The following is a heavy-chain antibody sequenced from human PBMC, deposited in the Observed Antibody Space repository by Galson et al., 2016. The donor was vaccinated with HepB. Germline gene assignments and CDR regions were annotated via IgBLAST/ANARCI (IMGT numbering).Heavy chain of an antibody. J-gene: IGHJ4*02. D-gene: IGHD1-14*01. CDR1: GFPFSSYT. CDR2: ISDSGTNT. Sequence: SLRLSCAASGFPFSSYTMTWVRQSPGKGLEWVSAISDSGTNTYYADSVKGRFTISRDNSRNTLYLQMSSLRAEDTAMYYCAKGRGTVSPDYWGQGTLVTVSS. V-gene: IGHV3-23*01. CDR3: AKGRGTVSPDY.